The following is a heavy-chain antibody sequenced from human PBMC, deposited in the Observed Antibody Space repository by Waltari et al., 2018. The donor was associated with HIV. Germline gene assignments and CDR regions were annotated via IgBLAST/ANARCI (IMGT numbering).Heavy chain of an antibody. J-gene: IGHJ4*02. CDR2: LGGSATGP. D-gene: IGHD1-26*01. Sequence: EVQLLESGGGLVQPGGSLRLSCAASGFAFSTSAMSWVRQAPGKGLEWVSALGGSATGPYYADSVKGRFSISRDFSKNTLYLEMNSLRAEDTAVYFCAKGGDGSYGEGQLDYWGQGTLVTVSS. V-gene: IGHV3-23*01. CDR3: AKGGDGSYGEGQLDY. CDR1: GFAFSTSA.